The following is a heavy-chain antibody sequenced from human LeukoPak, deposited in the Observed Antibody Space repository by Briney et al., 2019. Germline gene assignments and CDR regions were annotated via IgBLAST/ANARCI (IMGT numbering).Heavy chain of an antibody. Sequence: SETLSLTCTVSGGSISSGGYYWSWIRQHPGKGLEWIGYIYYSGSTYYNPSLKSRVTISVDTSKNQFPLKLSSVTAADTAVYYCARDLFQAHGYWGQGTLVTVSS. CDR1: GGSISSGGYY. CDR3: ARDLFQAHGY. D-gene: IGHD6-6*01. V-gene: IGHV4-31*03. CDR2: IYYSGST. J-gene: IGHJ4*02.